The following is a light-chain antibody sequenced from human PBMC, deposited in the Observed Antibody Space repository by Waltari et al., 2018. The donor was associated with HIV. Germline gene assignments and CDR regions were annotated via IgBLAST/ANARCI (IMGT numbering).Light chain of an antibody. CDR1: RSYVGAYNY. J-gene: IGLJ1*01. Sequence: SALTHPASVSGSPGHSITLSFPRPRSYVGAYNYVSWYQQYPGKPPKLIIYDVRKRPAGVSTRFSGSKSGNTASLTISGLQAEDEADYYCSSYTVPGTLFGTGTRVTVL. CDR2: DVR. CDR3: SSYTVPGTL. V-gene: IGLV2-14*01.